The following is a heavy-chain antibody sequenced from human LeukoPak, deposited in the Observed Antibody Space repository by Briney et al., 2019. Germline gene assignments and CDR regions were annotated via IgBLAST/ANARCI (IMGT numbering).Heavy chain of an antibody. D-gene: IGHD1-1*01. CDR3: ATCLGYDYDY. Sequence: RGSLRLSCAASELTFTKYSMHWARQAPGQGLVWVSRVTGDGSRATYADSVRGRFTISRDNAKNTVYLQMNSLGADVAAVYYCATCLGYDYDYWGQGTLVTVSS. CDR2: VTGDGSRA. V-gene: IGHV3-74*01. CDR1: ELTFTKYS. J-gene: IGHJ4*02.